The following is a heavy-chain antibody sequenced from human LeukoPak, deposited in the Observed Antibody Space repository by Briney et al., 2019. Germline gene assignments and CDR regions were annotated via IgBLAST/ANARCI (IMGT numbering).Heavy chain of an antibody. V-gene: IGHV1-18*01. CDR3: ARDDRYNWNDGAEKISFHDAFDI. CDR1: GGTFSSYA. D-gene: IGHD1-20*01. Sequence: ASVKVSCKASGGTFSSYAISWVRQAPGQGLEWVGWISGYNGDTDYAQKFQGRVILTTDTSTSTVYMEVRSLRSDDTAVYYCARDDRYNWNDGAEKISFHDAFDIWGQGTMVTVSS. J-gene: IGHJ3*02. CDR2: ISGYNGDT.